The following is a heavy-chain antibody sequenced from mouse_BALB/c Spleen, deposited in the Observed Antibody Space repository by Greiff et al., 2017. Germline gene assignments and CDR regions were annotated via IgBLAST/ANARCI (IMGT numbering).Heavy chain of an antibody. J-gene: IGHJ2*01. Sequence: VQLQQSGTVLARPGASVKMSCKASGYTFTSYWMHWVKQRPGQGLEWIGAIYPGNSDTSYNQKFKGKAKLTAVTSTSTAYMELSSLTNEDSAVYYCARSEGNYLFDYWGQGTTLTVSS. CDR3: ARSEGNYLFDY. CDR2: IYPGNSDT. V-gene: IGHV1-5*01. D-gene: IGHD2-1*01. CDR1: GYTFTSYW.